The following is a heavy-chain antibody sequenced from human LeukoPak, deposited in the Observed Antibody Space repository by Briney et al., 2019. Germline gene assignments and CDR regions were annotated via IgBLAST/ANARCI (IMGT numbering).Heavy chain of an antibody. Sequence: SLTLSCTASRGTFSSYAISWVRHAAGQGLEWMGGIIPIFGTANYAQKFQGRVTITTDESTSTAYMELSSLRSEDTAVYYCVLRTGTTFYYYYMDVWGKGTTVTVSS. CDR3: VLRTGTTFYYYYMDV. D-gene: IGHD1-7*01. CDR1: RGTFSSYA. J-gene: IGHJ6*03. CDR2: IIPIFGTA. V-gene: IGHV1-69*05.